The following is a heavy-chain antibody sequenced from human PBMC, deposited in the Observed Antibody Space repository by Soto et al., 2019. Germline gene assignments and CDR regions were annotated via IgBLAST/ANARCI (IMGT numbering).Heavy chain of an antibody. V-gene: IGHV3-23*01. CDR1: AFTFRSYA. J-gene: IGHJ4*02. D-gene: IGHD2-21*02. CDR3: ASARCSSACYLIDH. CDR2: ITGSGSDT. Sequence: GGSLRLSCAASAFTFRSYAMNWVRQAPGKGLEWVSIITGSGSDTYYADSVKGRFTISRDNAKNTLFLQMNSLRVEDTAVYHCASARCSSACYLIDHWGLGTMVTVSS.